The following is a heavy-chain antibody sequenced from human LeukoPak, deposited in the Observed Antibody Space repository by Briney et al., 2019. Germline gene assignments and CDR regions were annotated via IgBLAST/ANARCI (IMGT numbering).Heavy chain of an antibody. V-gene: IGHV1-18*01. CDR3: TRTSTYYYDSSGYPNAFDI. D-gene: IGHD3-22*01. CDR2: TSAYNGNT. J-gene: IGHJ3*02. CDR1: GYTFTSYG. Sequence: ASVKVSCKASGYTFTSYGISWVRQAPGQGLEWMGWTSAYNGNTNYAQKLQGRVTMTTDTSTSTAYMELRSLRSDDTAVYYCTRTSTYYYDSSGYPNAFDIWGQGTMVTVSS.